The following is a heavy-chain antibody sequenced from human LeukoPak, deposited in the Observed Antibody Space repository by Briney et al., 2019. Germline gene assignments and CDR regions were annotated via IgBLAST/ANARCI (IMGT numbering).Heavy chain of an antibody. CDR2: IYHSGST. V-gene: IGHV4-38-2*02. D-gene: IGHD6-13*01. Sequence: TSETLSLTCTVSGYSISSGYYWGWIRQPPGKGLEWIGSIYHSGSTYYNPSLKSRVTISVDTSKNQFSLKLSSVTAADTAVYYCATLAAAGTSLDYWGQGTLVTVSS. CDR1: GYSISSGYY. CDR3: ATLAAAGTSLDY. J-gene: IGHJ4*02.